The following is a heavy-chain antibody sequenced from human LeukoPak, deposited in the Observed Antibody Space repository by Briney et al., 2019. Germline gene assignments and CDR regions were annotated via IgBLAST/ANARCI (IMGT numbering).Heavy chain of an antibody. CDR2: IYYSGST. Sequence: KPSETPSLTCTVSGGSISSYYWSWIRQPPGKGLEWIGYIYYSGSTYYNPSLRSRVTISVDTSKNQFSLKLSSVTAADTAVYYCARSSEGRYYYDSSGFSYYYYYMDVWGKGTTVTISS. V-gene: IGHV4-59*01. CDR3: ARSSEGRYYYDSSGFSYYYYYMDV. D-gene: IGHD3-22*01. CDR1: GGSISSYY. J-gene: IGHJ6*03.